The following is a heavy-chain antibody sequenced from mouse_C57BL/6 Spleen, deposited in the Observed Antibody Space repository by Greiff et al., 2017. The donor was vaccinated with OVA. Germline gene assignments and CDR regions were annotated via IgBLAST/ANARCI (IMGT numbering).Heavy chain of an antibody. CDR1: GFTFTDYY. CDR3: ARSLYGNYEGFAY. J-gene: IGHJ3*01. CDR2: IRNKANGYTT. V-gene: IGHV7-3*01. Sequence: EVKLMESGGGLVQPGGSLSLSCAASGFTFTDYYMSWVRQPPGKALEWLGFIRNKANGYTTEYSASVKGRFTISSDNSQSILYLQINALRAEDSATYYCARSLYGNYEGFAYWGQGTLVTVSA. D-gene: IGHD2-1*01.